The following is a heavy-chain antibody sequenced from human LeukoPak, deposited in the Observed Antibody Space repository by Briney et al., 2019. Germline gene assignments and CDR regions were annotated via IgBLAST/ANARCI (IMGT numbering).Heavy chain of an antibody. J-gene: IGHJ3*01. Sequence: GRSLRLSCIASGFTFSSHWMNWVRQAPGKGLEWVANIMQDGSEKYYVDSVKGRFIISRDNAKNSLYLQMNSLRAEDTAVYYCARESTKYGAYVSGFDFWGQGTMVTVSS. CDR2: IMQDGSEK. D-gene: IGHD4-17*01. V-gene: IGHV3-7*01. CDR1: GFTFSSHW. CDR3: ARESTKYGAYVSGFDF.